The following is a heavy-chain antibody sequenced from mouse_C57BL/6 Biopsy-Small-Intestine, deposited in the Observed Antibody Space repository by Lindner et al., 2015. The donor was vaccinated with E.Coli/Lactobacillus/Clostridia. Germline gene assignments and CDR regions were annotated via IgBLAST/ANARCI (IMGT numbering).Heavy chain of an antibody. Sequence: SVKVSCKASGYTFIGYYLHWVRQAPGQGLEWMGRVNPNSNDTKYAQKFQGRVTMTWDTSISTAYMELRSLRSDDTAVYYCARATDFDYGPAFDIWGQGTMVTVSS. D-gene: IGHD2-4*01. CDR1: GYTFIGYY. CDR2: VNPNSNDT. CDR3: ARATDFDYGPAFDI. J-gene: IGHJ3*01. V-gene: IGHV1-64*01.